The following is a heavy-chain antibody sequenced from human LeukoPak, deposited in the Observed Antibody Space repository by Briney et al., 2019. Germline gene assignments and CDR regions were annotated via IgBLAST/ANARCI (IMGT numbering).Heavy chain of an antibody. V-gene: IGHV3-23*01. J-gene: IGHJ3*02. Sequence: GGSLRLSCAASGFTFSSYAMSWVRQAPGKGLEWVSAISGSGGSTYYADSVKGRFTISRDNAKNSLYLQMNSLRAEDTAVYYCAAKITIFGVVIPDAFDIWGQGTMVTVSS. CDR2: ISGSGGST. CDR3: AAKITIFGVVIPDAFDI. D-gene: IGHD3-3*01. CDR1: GFTFSSYA.